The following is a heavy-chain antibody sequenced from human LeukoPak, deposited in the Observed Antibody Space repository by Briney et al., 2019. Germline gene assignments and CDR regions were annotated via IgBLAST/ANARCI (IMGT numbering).Heavy chain of an antibody. J-gene: IGHJ5*02. CDR2: ISAYNGNT. CDR3: ARDRLYCSGGSCYSSWFDP. V-gene: IGHV1-18*01. D-gene: IGHD2-15*01. CDR1: GYTFTSYG. Sequence: ASVEVSCKASGYTFTSYGISWVRQAPGQGLEWMGWISAYNGNTNYAQKLQGRVTMTTDTSTSTAYMELRSLRSDDTAVYYCARDRLYCSGGSCYSSWFDPWGQGTLVTVSS.